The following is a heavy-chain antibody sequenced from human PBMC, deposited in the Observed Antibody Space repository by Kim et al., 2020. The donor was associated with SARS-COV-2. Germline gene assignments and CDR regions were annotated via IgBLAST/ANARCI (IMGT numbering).Heavy chain of an antibody. CDR2: IYTSGST. Sequence: SETLSLTCTVSGGSISSGSYYWSWIRQPAGKGLEWIGRIYTSGSTNYNPSLKSRFTIAVDTSKNQFSLKLSSVTAADTAVYYCAREAGPICSGYYDYWGQGTLGTVSS. D-gene: IGHD3-22*01. CDR1: GGSISSGSYY. CDR3: AREAGPICSGYYDY. V-gene: IGHV4-61*02. J-gene: IGHJ4*02.